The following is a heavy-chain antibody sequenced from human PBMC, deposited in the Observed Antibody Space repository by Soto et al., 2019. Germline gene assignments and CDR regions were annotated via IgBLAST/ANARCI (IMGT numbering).Heavy chain of an antibody. CDR3: VRDMGADYYYYGMDV. V-gene: IGHV3-9*01. CDR2: TSWNSERI. J-gene: IGHJ6*02. D-gene: IGHD3-16*01. CDR1: GFTFDDYA. Sequence: GGSLRLSCAASGFTFDDYAMHWVRQPPGTGLEWVAGTSWNSERIGYADSVRGRFTISRDNAKNSLYLQMNSLRAEDTALYYCVRDMGADYYYYGMDVWGQGTSVTSP.